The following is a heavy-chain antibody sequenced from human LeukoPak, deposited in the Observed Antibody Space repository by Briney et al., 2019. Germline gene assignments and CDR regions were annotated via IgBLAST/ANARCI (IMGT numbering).Heavy chain of an antibody. J-gene: IGHJ4*02. CDR2: IWYDGSNK. CDR1: GFTFSSYG. D-gene: IGHD3-22*01. Sequence: PGGSLRLSCAASGFTFSSYGMHWVRQAPGNGLEWVAVIWYDGSNKYYADSVKGRFTISRDNSKNTLYLQMNSLRAEDTAVYYCARGSGYDYFDYWGQGTLVTVSS. CDR3: ARGSGYDYFDY. V-gene: IGHV3-33*01.